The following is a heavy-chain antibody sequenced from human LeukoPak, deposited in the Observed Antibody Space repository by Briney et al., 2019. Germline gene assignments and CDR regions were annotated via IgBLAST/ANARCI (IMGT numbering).Heavy chain of an antibody. CDR2: ISYDGSNK. CDR1: GFTFSSYA. CDR3: ARGIQWLGYFDY. J-gene: IGHJ4*02. V-gene: IGHV3-30*01. Sequence: GGSLRLSCAASGFTFSSYAMSWVRQAPGKGLEWVAVISYDGSNKYYADSVKGRFTISRDNSKNTLYLQMNSLRAEDTAVYYCARGIQWLGYFDYWGQGTLVTVSS. D-gene: IGHD6-19*01.